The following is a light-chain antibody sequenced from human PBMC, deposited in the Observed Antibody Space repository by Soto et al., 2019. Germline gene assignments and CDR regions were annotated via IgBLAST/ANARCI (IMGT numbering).Light chain of an antibody. V-gene: IGLV1-47*01. CDR1: RSSIGNNY. CDR2: KDN. J-gene: IGLJ3*02. CDR3: AAWDDSRLWL. Sequence: QSVLTQPPSASGTPGQTVTISCSGGRSSIGNNYVFWYQQLPGTAPKLLIYKDNKRPSGVPDRFSGSKSGTSASLAISGLRSEDEAEYYCAAWDDSRLWLFGGGTKLTVL.